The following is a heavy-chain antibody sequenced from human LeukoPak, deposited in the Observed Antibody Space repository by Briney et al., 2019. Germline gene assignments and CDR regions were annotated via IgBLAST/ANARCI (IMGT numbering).Heavy chain of an antibody. V-gene: IGHV3-48*03. CDR2: ISSSGSTI. CDR1: GFTFSSYE. Sequence: GGSLRLSCAASGFTFSSYEMNWVRQAPGKGLEWVSYISSSGSTIHYADSVKGRFTISRDNAKNSLYLQMNSLRAEDTAVYYCARGLPGPYDILTGYLFGVDYWGQGTLVTVSS. D-gene: IGHD3-9*01. CDR3: ARGLPGPYDILTGYLFGVDY. J-gene: IGHJ4*02.